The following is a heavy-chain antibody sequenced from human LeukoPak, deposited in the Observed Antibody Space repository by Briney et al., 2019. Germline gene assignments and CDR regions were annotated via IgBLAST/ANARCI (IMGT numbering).Heavy chain of an antibody. CDR1: GGSFSGYY. D-gene: IGHD3-10*01. CDR3: ARDWVVTMVRGNPQSGDY. Sequence: SETLSLTCAVYGGSFSGYYWSWTRQPPGKGLEWIGEINHSGSTNYNPSLKSRVTISVDTSKNQFSLKLSSVTAADTAVYYCARDWVVTMVRGNPQSGDYWGQGTLVTVSS. V-gene: IGHV4-34*01. J-gene: IGHJ4*02. CDR2: INHSGST.